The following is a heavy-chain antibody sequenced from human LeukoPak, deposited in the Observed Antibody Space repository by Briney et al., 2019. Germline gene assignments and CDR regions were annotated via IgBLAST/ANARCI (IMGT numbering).Heavy chain of an antibody. Sequence: GGSLRLSCAASGFTFSSYGMHWVRQAPGKGLEGVAFIRYDGSNKYYADSVKGRFTISRDNSKNTLYLQMNSLRAEDTAVYYCAKGENIVVVPAAPDAFDIWGQGTMVTVSS. J-gene: IGHJ3*02. D-gene: IGHD2-2*01. V-gene: IGHV3-30*02. CDR2: IRYDGSNK. CDR3: AKGENIVVVPAAPDAFDI. CDR1: GFTFSSYG.